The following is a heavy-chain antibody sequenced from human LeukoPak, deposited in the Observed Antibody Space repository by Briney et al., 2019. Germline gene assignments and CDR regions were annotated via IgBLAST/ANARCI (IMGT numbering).Heavy chain of an antibody. CDR2: IYYSGST. V-gene: IGHV4-31*03. CDR3: ARGSKGGYCSGGSCLAFDI. J-gene: IGHJ3*02. CDR1: GGSISSGGYY. D-gene: IGHD2-15*01. Sequence: TSQTLSLTCTVSGGSISSGGYYWSWIRQHQGKGLEWIVYIYYSGSTYYNPSLKSRVTISVDTSKNQFSLKLSSVTAADTAVYYCARGSKGGYCSGGSCLAFDIWGQGTMVTVSS.